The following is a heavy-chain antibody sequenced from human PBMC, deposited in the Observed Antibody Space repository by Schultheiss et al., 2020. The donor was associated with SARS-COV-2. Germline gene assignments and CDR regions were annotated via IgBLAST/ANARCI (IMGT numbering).Heavy chain of an antibody. D-gene: IGHD5-24*01. V-gene: IGHV4-34*01. CDR1: GFTFSNAW. CDR3: AKDRGLKEMATINFDY. J-gene: IGHJ4*02. CDR2: INHSGST. Sequence: GSLRLSCAASGFTFSNAWMSWVRQAPGKGLEWIGEINHSGSTNYNPSLKSRVTISVDTSKNQFSLKLSSVTAADTAVYYCAKDRGLKEMATINFDYWGQGTLVTVSS.